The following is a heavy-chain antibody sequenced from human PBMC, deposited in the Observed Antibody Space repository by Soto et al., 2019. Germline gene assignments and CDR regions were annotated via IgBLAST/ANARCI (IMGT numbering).Heavy chain of an antibody. J-gene: IGHJ4*02. CDR2: INPSGGST. CDR3: ATRYCSSTSCDALDY. D-gene: IGHD2-2*01. Sequence: QVQLVQSGAEVEKPGASVKVSCKASGYTFTSYYMHWVRQAPGQGLEWMGIINPSGGSTSYAQKFQGRVTMTRDTSTSTVYMELSSLRSEDTAVYYCATRYCSSTSCDALDYWGQGTLVTVSS. V-gene: IGHV1-46*01. CDR1: GYTFTSYY.